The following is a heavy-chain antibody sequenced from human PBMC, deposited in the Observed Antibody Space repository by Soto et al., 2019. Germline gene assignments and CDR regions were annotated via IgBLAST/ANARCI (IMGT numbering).Heavy chain of an antibody. CDR2: ISSSSSYI. J-gene: IGHJ6*03. V-gene: IGHV3-21*01. Sequence: PGGSLRLSCAASGFTFSSYSMNWVRQAPGKGLEWVSSISSSSSYIYYADSVKGRFTISRDNAKNSLYLQMNSLRAEDTAVYYCARDGIYSTTAYYYMDVWGKGTTVTVSS. D-gene: IGHD3-10*01. CDR1: GFTFSSYS. CDR3: ARDGIYSTTAYYYMDV.